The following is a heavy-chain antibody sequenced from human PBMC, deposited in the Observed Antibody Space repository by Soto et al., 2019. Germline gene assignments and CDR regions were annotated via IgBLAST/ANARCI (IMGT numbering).Heavy chain of an antibody. J-gene: IGHJ4*02. CDR3: AKAVGEYLYFFNN. Sequence: EVQVLESGGGLIQPGGSLRLSCAFSGLTFSRYAASWVRQAPGKGLEWVSGIDTSGHNTYYADSEKGRFTIARDNSNKTLFLQMNNLRAEDTAVYYCAKAVGEYLYFFNNWGQGILVTVSS. CDR2: IDTSGHNT. CDR1: GLTFSRYA. V-gene: IGHV3-23*01. D-gene: IGHD3-9*01.